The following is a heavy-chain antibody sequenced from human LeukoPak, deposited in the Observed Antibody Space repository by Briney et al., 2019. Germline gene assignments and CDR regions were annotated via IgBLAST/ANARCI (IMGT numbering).Heavy chain of an antibody. CDR2: ISSSSSYI. CDR1: GFTFSSYS. CDR3: ARDPHYDSSSCYWFDP. V-gene: IGHV3-21*01. D-gene: IGHD6-13*01. J-gene: IGHJ5*02. Sequence: GGSLRLSCAASGFTFSSYSMNWVRQAPGKGLEWVSSISSSSSYIYYADSVKGRFTISRDNAKNSLYLQMNSLRAEDTAVYYCARDPHYDSSSCYWFDPWGQGTLVTVSS.